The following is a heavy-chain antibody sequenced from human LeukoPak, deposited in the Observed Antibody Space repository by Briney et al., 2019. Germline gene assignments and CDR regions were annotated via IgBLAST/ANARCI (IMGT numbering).Heavy chain of an antibody. D-gene: IGHD6-13*01. Sequence: SETLSLTCTVSGYSISSGYYWGWIRQPPGQGLGWIGSIDYSGNTYYKPSLKSRVTISVDTSKNQFSLKLSSVPAADTAVYYCARGYSSSRYFNWFDPWGQGTLVTVSS. CDR2: IDYSGNT. CDR3: ARGYSSSRYFNWFDP. J-gene: IGHJ5*02. CDR1: GYSISSGYY. V-gene: IGHV4-38-2*02.